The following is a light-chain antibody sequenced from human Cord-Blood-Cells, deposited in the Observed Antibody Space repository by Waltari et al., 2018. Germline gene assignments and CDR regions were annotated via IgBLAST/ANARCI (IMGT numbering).Light chain of an antibody. Sequence: EIVMTQSPAPLPVSPGERAPLSCRASQSVSSNLAWYQQKPGQAPRLLIYGASTRATGIPARFSGSGSGTEFTLTISSLQSEDFAVYYCQQYNNWPPYTFGQGTKLEIK. V-gene: IGKV3-15*01. J-gene: IGKJ2*01. CDR2: GAS. CDR3: QQYNNWPPYT. CDR1: QSVSSN.